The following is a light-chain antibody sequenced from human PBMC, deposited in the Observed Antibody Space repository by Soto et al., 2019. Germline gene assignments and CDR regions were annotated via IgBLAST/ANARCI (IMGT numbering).Light chain of an antibody. CDR1: QDISSY. V-gene: IGKV1-8*01. Sequence: AIRMTQSPSSFSASAGDRVTITCRASQDISSYLAWYQQKPGKAPKFLIYAASSLQSGVPSRFIGSGSGTDFTLTISELQSEDLASYHCQQYYSYPWTFGQGTKVEIK. CDR2: AAS. J-gene: IGKJ1*01. CDR3: QQYYSYPWT.